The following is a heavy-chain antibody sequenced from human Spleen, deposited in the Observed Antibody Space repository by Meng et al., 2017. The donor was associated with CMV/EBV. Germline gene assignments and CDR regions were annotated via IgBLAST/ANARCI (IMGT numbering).Heavy chain of an antibody. V-gene: IGHV3-11*04. Sequence: GGSLRLSCAASGFTFSDYYMNWIRQAPGKGLEWVSYISSSGSTISYADSVKGRFTISRDNAKSTLYLQMNSLRAEDTALYYCARELRGLRDYWARGTLVTVSS. J-gene: IGHJ4*02. CDR2: ISSSGSTI. D-gene: IGHD3-10*01. CDR3: ARELRGLRDY. CDR1: GFTFSDYY.